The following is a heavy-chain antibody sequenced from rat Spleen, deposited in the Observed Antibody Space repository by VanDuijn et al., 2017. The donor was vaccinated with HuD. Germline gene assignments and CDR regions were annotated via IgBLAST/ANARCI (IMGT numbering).Heavy chain of an antibody. D-gene: IGHD5-1*01. Sequence: EVQLVESDGGLVQPGRSLKLSCAASGFTFSDYYMAWVRQAPGKGLEWVASITNTGGSTYYPDSVKGRFTISRDNAKSTLYLQMNSLRSEDTATYYCTRLGASDYWGQGVMVTVSS. V-gene: IGHV5-31*01. CDR3: TRLGASDY. J-gene: IGHJ2*01. CDR2: ITNTGGST. CDR1: GFTFSDYY.